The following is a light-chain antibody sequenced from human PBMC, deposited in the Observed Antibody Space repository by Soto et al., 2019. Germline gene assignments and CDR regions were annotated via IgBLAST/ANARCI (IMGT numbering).Light chain of an antibody. Sequence: QSALTQPPSVSGSPGQSVTISCTGTNSDIGHAARVSWYQQSPGTAPKLMIYEVNNRPSGVPDRFSGSKSGNTASLTISGLQPEDEADYYCNEATSTKYFVILFGGGTQGTVL. CDR2: EVN. CDR3: NEATSTKYFVIL. CDR1: NSDIGHAAR. J-gene: IGLJ2*01. V-gene: IGLV2-18*01.